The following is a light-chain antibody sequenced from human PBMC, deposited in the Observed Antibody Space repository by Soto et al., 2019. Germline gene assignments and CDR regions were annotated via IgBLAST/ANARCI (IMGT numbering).Light chain of an antibody. J-gene: IGLJ1*01. CDR2: EVS. CDR3: SSYTSSSTPYV. CDR1: SSDVGGYHY. V-gene: IGLV2-14*01. Sequence: QSVLTQPSSVSGSPGQSITISCTGTSSDVGGYHYVYWYQQHPDKAPKLMIYEVSNRPSGVSNRFSGSKSGNTASLTISGLQAEDEADYYCSSYTSSSTPYVFGTGTKV.